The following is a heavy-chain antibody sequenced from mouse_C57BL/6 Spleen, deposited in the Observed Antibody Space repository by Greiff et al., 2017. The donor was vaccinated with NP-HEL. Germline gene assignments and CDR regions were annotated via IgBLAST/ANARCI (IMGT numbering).Heavy chain of an antibody. V-gene: IGHV2-2*01. CDR2: IWSGGST. CDR3: ARNKGVSWLLPYFDY. Sequence: VHLVESGPGLVQPSQSLSLTCTASGFSLTSYGVHWVRQSPGKGLEWLGVIWSGGSTDATAAFISRLSISKDNSNSQVFFKIDSLQADDTAIYYCARNKGVSWLLPYFDYWGQGTTLTVSS. CDR1: GFSLTSYG. J-gene: IGHJ2*01. D-gene: IGHD2-3*01.